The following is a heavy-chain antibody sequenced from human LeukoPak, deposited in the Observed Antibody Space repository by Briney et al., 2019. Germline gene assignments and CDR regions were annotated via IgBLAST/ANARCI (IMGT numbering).Heavy chain of an antibody. CDR2: IWDDGSNE. Sequence: GGSLRLSCAASGFTFSNYGMHWVRQAPGKGLEWVAVIWDDGSNEYYADSVKGRFTIFRDNRRDTLYLQMNSLRAEDTAVYSCARDHSGTQDYWGQGTLVTVSS. CDR1: GFTFSNYG. CDR3: ARDHSGTQDY. D-gene: IGHD1-1*01. J-gene: IGHJ4*02. V-gene: IGHV3-33*01.